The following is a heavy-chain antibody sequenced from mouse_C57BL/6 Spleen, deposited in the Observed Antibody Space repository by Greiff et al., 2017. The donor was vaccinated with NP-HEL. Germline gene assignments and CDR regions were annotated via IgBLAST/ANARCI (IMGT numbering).Heavy chain of an antibody. Sequence: QVQLQQSGPELVKPGASVKISCKASGYAFSSSWMNWVKQRPGKGLEWIGRIYPGDGDTNYNGKFKGKATLTADKSSSTAYMQLSSLTSEDSAVYFCAREGNYYGPLDYWGQGTTLTVSS. CDR1: GYAFSSSW. V-gene: IGHV1-82*01. CDR3: AREGNYYGPLDY. J-gene: IGHJ2*01. D-gene: IGHD1-2*01. CDR2: IYPGDGDT.